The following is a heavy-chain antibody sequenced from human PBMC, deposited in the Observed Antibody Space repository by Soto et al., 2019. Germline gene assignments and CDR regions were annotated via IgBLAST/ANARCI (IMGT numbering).Heavy chain of an antibody. CDR1: GLTFSSYA. Sequence: EVQLLESGGGLVQPGGSLRLSCAASGLTFSSYAMSWVRQAPGQGLEWVSAIRASGGSTYYADSVQGRFTISRDNSKNTLNLQINRLRAEDTAVYYCAKTFMGPAYSGVLLAAFDLWGPGTIVTVSS. CDR3: AKTFMGPAYSGVLLAAFDL. V-gene: IGHV3-23*01. D-gene: IGHD6-19*01. CDR2: IRASGGST. J-gene: IGHJ3*01.